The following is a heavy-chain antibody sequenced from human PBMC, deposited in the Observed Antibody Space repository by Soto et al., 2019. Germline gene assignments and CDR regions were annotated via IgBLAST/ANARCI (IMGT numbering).Heavy chain of an antibody. Sequence: QVQLVESGGGVVQPGRSLRLSCAASGFTFSSYGMHWVRQAPGKGLEWVAVISYDGSNKYYADSVKGRFTISRDNSKNTLYLQMKSLRAEDTAVYYCAKVDTMVRGVIPRPFQHWGQGTLVTVSS. CDR3: AKVDTMVRGVIPRPFQH. V-gene: IGHV3-30*18. CDR2: ISYDGSNK. J-gene: IGHJ1*01. CDR1: GFTFSSYG. D-gene: IGHD3-10*01.